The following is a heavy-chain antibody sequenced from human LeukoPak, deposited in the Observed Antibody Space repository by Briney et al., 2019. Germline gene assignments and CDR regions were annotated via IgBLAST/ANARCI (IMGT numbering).Heavy chain of an antibody. J-gene: IGHJ6*02. CDR1: GFTFSSYA. CDR3: ARDRGSQLWPSDYYYYYGMDV. D-gene: IGHD5-18*01. Sequence: GGSLRLSCAASGFTFSSYAMHWVRQAPGKGLEWVAVISYDGSNKYYADSVKGRFTISRDNSKNTLYLQMNSLRAEDTAVYYCARDRGSQLWPSDYYYYYGMDVWGQGTTVTVSS. CDR2: ISYDGSNK. V-gene: IGHV3-30-3*01.